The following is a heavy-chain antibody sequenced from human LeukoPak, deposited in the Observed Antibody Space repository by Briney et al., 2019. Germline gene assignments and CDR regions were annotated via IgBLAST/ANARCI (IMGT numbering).Heavy chain of an antibody. V-gene: IGHV3-48*03. D-gene: IGHD5-18*01. J-gene: IGHJ4*02. CDR1: GFTFSSYE. Sequence: GGSLRLSCAASGFTFSSYEMNWVRQAPGKGLEWVSYISSSGSTIYYADSVKGRFTISRDNAKNSLYLQMNSLRAEDTAVYTCARDSPGVAGYNPDDAAMVPYYCDYWGQGTRVTVSS. CDR2: ISSSGSTI. CDR3: ARDSPGVAGYNPDDAAMVPYYCDY.